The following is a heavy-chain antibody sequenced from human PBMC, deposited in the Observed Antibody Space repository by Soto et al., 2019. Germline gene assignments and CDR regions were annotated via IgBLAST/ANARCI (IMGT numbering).Heavy chain of an antibody. J-gene: IGHJ6*03. CDR3: ARTGGDYVYYYYYMDV. D-gene: IGHD2-21*02. Sequence: SGGSLRLSCAASGFTFDDYGMSWVRQAPGKGLEWVSGINWNGGSTGYADSVKGRFTISRDNAKNSLYLQMNSLRAEDTALYHCARTGGDYVYYYYYMDVWGKGTTVTVSS. CDR2: INWNGGST. CDR1: GFTFDDYG. V-gene: IGHV3-20*01.